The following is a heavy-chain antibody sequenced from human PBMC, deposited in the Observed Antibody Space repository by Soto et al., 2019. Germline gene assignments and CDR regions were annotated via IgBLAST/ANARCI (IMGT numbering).Heavy chain of an antibody. CDR1: GFTFSSHG. D-gene: IGHD2-15*01. J-gene: IGHJ4*02. V-gene: IGHV3-30-3*01. CDR2: ISYDGSNK. Sequence: PGGSLRLSCAASGFTFSSHGMYWVRQAPGKGLEWVAVISYDGSNKYYADSVKGRFTISRDNSKNTLYLQMNSLRAEDTAVYYCARAMAAALFDYWGQGTLVTVSS. CDR3: ARAMAAALFDY.